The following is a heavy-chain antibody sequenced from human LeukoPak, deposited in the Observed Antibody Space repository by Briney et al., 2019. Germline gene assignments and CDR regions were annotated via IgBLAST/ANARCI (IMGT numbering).Heavy chain of an antibody. J-gene: IGHJ2*01. CDR3: AKNRDRGVPTYYYDSSGSSHFDL. D-gene: IGHD3-22*01. CDR2: ISYDGSNK. Sequence: GGSLRLSCAASGFAFSSYGMHWVRQAPGKGLEWVAVISYDGSNKYYADSVKGRFTISRDNSKNTLYLQMNSLRAEDTAVYYCAKNRDRGVPTYYYDSSGSSHFDLWGRGTLVTVSS. CDR1: GFAFSSYG. V-gene: IGHV3-30*18.